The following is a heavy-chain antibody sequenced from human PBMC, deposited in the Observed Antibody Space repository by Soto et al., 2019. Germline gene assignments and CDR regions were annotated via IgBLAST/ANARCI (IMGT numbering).Heavy chain of an antibody. Sequence: QVQLVESGGGVVQPGRSLRLSCAASGFTFNNYDMHWVRQAPGKGLEWVAVTSYDGSSKFYADSVKGRFSISRDNSKNTLYLQMNSLRAADTAVYYCAKDSGQLPPYLDYWGQGTLVTVYS. CDR1: GFTFNNYD. V-gene: IGHV3-30*18. CDR3: AKDSGQLPPYLDY. J-gene: IGHJ4*02. D-gene: IGHD2-2*01. CDR2: TSYDGSSK.